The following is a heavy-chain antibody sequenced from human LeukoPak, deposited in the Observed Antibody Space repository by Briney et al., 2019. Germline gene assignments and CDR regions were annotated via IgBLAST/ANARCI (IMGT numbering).Heavy chain of an antibody. CDR2: ISAYNGNT. CDR1: GYTFTSYA. CDR3: ARDTARYDY. J-gene: IGHJ4*02. V-gene: IGHV1-18*01. Sequence: ASAKVSCKASGYTFTSYAISWVRQAPGQGLEWMGWISAYNGNTKYAQNLQGRVTMTRDTSTSTAYMEVRSLRSDDTAVYSCARDTARYDYWGQGTLVTVFS.